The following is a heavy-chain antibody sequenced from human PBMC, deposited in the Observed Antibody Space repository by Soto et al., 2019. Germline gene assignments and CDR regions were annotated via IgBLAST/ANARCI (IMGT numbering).Heavy chain of an antibody. V-gene: IGHV6-1*01. J-gene: IGHJ5*02. CDR1: GDSVSSNSAA. CDR2: TYYRSKWYN. D-gene: IGHD5-18*01. CDR3: ARGNPDTAMVEQENWFDP. Sequence: PSQTLSLTCAISGDSVSSNSAAWNWIRQSPSRGLEWLGRTYYRSKWYNDYAVSVKSRITINPDTSKNQFSLQLNSVTPEDTAVYYCARGNPDTAMVEQENWFDPWGQGTLVTVSS.